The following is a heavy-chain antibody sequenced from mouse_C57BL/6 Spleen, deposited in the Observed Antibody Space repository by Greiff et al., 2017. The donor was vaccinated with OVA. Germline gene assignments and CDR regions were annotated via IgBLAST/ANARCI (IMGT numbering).Heavy chain of an antibody. D-gene: IGHD2-4*01. V-gene: IGHV1-82*01. CDR1: GYAFSSSW. CDR2: IYPGDGDT. Sequence: VQLQQSGPELVKPGASVKISCKASGYAFSSSWMNWVKQRPGKGLEWIGRIYPGDGDTNYNGKFKGKATLTADKSSSTAYMQLSSLTSEDSAVYFCARDYEWFAYWGQGTLVTDSA. CDR3: ARDYEWFAY. J-gene: IGHJ3*01.